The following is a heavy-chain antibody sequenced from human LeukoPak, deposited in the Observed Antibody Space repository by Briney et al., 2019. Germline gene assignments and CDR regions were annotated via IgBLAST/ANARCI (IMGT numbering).Heavy chain of an antibody. CDR1: GFTFSDYY. CDR3: ARVNRVTAIQELDY. D-gene: IGHD2-21*02. CDR2: NSSSGSTI. J-gene: IGHJ4*02. V-gene: IGHV3-11*01. Sequence: GGSLRLSCAASGFTFSDYYMTWIRQAPGKGLEWVSCNSSSGSTIFYADSVEGRFTISRDNAKSSLFLQMNSLRAEDTAVYYCARVNRVTAIQELDYWGQGTLVTVSS.